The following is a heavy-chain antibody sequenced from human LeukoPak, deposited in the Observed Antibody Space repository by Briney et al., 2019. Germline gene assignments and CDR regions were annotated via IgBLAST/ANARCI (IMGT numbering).Heavy chain of an antibody. CDR1: GFTFSFHA. CDR3: ATQKYITVASTSDY. D-gene: IGHD6-19*01. J-gene: IGHJ4*02. CDR2: IYSGGST. Sequence: GGSLRLSCAASGFTFSFHAMSWVRQAPGKGLQWVSVIYSGGSTYYADSVKGRFTISRDNSKNTLYLQMNSLRAEDTAVYYCATQKYITVASTSDYWGQGTLVTVSS. V-gene: IGHV3-53*01.